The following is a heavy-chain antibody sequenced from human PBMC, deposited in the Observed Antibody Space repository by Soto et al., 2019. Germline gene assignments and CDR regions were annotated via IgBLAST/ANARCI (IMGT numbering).Heavy chain of an antibody. Sequence: ASVKVSCKASGYTFTSYGISWVRQAPGQGLEWMGWISAYNGNTNYAQKLQGRVTMTTDTSTSTAYMELRSLGSDDTAVYYCAREDIQLWPRYFDYWGQGTLVTVSS. CDR2: ISAYNGNT. V-gene: IGHV1-18*01. D-gene: IGHD5-18*01. J-gene: IGHJ4*02. CDR1: GYTFTSYG. CDR3: AREDIQLWPRYFDY.